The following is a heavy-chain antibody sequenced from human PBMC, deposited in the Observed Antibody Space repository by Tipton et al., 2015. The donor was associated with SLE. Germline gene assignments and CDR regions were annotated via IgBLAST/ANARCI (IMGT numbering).Heavy chain of an antibody. Sequence: SLRLSCAASGFTFSTYWMSWVRQAPGKGLEWVANIKQDGSEKYYVDSLKGRFTISRDNAKNSLYLQMNSLRAEDTAVYYCARDLVATIPQIDYWGQGTLVTVSS. CDR3: ARDLVATIPQIDY. J-gene: IGHJ4*02. V-gene: IGHV3-7*01. CDR2: IKQDGSEK. D-gene: IGHD5-12*01. CDR1: GFTFSTYW.